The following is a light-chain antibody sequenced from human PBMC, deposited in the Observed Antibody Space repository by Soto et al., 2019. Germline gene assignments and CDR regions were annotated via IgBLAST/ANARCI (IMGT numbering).Light chain of an antibody. CDR2: AHT. CDR1: SSNIGSNT. V-gene: IGLV1-40*01. J-gene: IGLJ3*02. CDR3: QSYDSTLSGSRV. Sequence: QSVLTQPPSASGTPGQRVTISCSGSSSNIGSNTVNWYQQLPGTAPKLLIYAHTNRPSGVPDRFSASTSRTSASLAITGLQAEDEADYYCQSYDSTLSGSRVFGGGTKLTVL.